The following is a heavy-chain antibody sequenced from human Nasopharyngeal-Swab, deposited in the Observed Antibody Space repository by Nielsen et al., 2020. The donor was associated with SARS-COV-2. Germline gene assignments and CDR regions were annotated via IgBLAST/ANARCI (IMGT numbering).Heavy chain of an antibody. V-gene: IGHV3-7*01. CDR2: IKKDGGEK. Sequence: GGSLRLSCAASGFTFSTFWMSWVRQAPGKGLEWVANIKKDGGEKNYVDSVKGRFTTSRDNAKNSLYLQMNSLRAEDTAVYYCVRDSGSYSGIDYWGQGTLVTVSS. J-gene: IGHJ4*02. CDR3: VRDSGSYSGIDY. D-gene: IGHD1-26*01. CDR1: GFTFSTFW.